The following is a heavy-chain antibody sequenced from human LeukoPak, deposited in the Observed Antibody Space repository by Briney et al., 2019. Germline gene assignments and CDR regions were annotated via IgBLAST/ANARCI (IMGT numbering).Heavy chain of an antibody. D-gene: IGHD3-9*01. CDR3: KQKTAYDILTGHFDY. V-gene: IGHV3-9*01. CDR2: ISWNSGSI. J-gene: IGHJ4*02. Sequence: GGSLRLSCAASGFTFDDYAMHWVRQAPGKGLEWVSGISWNSGSIGYADSVKGRFTISRDNAKNSLYLQMNSLRAEDTALFFFKQKTAYDILTGHFDYWGQGTLVTVSS. CDR1: GFTFDDYA.